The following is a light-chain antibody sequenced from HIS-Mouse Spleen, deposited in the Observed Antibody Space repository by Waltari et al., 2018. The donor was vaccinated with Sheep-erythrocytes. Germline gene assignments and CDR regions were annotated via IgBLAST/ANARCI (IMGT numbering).Light chain of an antibody. CDR2: EGS. CDR3: SSYAGSNNYV. J-gene: IGLJ1*01. Sequence: QSALTQPPSAYGSPGQSVTIPCTGTSSDAGGYNYDSWYQQHPGKAPKLMIYEGSKRPSGVPDRFAGSTSGNTASLTVSGLQAEDEADYYCSSYAGSNNYVFGTGTKVTVL. CDR1: SSDAGGYNY. V-gene: IGLV2-8*01.